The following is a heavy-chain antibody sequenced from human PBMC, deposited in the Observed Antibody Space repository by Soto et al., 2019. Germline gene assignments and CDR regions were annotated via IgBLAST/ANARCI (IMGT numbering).Heavy chain of an antibody. CDR3: ANGRDNGGDRYYFDC. Sequence: GGSLRLSCAASGFTFSSYAMTWVRQAPGKGLEWVSAISGGGDSIYYADSVKGRFTISRDQSKNTLYLQMHSLRAEDTAVYFCANGRDNGGDRYYFDCWGQGSLVTVSS. CDR2: ISGGGDSI. CDR1: GFTFSSYA. D-gene: IGHD2-8*01. J-gene: IGHJ4*02. V-gene: IGHV3-23*01.